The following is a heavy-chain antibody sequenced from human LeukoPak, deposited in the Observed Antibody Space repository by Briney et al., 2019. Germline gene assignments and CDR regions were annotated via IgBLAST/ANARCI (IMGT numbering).Heavy chain of an antibody. CDR3: ARDSSSWAGHYYYMDV. CDR1: GYSISSGYY. D-gene: IGHD6-13*01. CDR2: IYYSGST. V-gene: IGHV4-61*01. Sequence: PSETLSLTCAVSGYSISSGYYWGWIRQPPGKGLEWIGYIYYSGSTNYNPSLKSRVTISVDTSKNQFSLKLSSVTAADTAVYYCARDSSSWAGHYYYMDVWGKGTTVTVSS. J-gene: IGHJ6*03.